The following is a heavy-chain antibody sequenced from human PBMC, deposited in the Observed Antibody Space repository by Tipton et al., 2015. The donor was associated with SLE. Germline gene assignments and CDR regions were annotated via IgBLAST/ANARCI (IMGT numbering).Heavy chain of an antibody. Sequence: SLRLSCAASGFTFDDYAMHWVRQAPGKGLEWVSGISWNSGSIGYADSVKGRFTISRDNAKNSLYLRMNSLRAEDTALYYCAKDAVAAAQDYYMDVWGKGTTVTVSS. CDR2: ISWNSGSI. CDR1: GFTFDDYA. V-gene: IGHV3-9*01. CDR3: AKDAVAAAQDYYMDV. D-gene: IGHD6-13*01. J-gene: IGHJ6*03.